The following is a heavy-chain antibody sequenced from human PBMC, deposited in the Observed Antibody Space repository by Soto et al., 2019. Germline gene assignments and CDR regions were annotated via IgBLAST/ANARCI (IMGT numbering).Heavy chain of an antibody. J-gene: IGHJ4*02. Sequence: EVQLVESGGGLVQPGGSLRLSWAASGFTFSSSWINWVRQAPGKGLEWVAGINEGGSEKYYVDIVKGRFTLSRDPVENSRYLQMNSLRGEDSAVYFCARDRGYISYDNWGLGTLVTVSS. V-gene: IGHV3-7*01. CDR3: ARDRGYISYDN. D-gene: IGHD5-18*01. CDR2: INEGGSEK. CDR1: GFTFSSSW.